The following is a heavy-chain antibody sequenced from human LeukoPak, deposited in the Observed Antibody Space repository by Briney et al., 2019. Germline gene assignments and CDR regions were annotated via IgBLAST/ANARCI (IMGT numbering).Heavy chain of an antibody. CDR3: ARAGSSGWYPLWGYYYYYMDV. D-gene: IGHD6-19*01. Sequence: ASVKVSCKASGYTFTSYGISWVRQAPGQGLEWTGWISAYNGNTNYAQKLQGRVTMTTDTSTSTAYMELRSLRSDDTAVYYCARAGSSGWYPLWGYYYYYMDVWGKGTTVTVSS. V-gene: IGHV1-18*01. CDR1: GYTFTSYG. J-gene: IGHJ6*03. CDR2: ISAYNGNT.